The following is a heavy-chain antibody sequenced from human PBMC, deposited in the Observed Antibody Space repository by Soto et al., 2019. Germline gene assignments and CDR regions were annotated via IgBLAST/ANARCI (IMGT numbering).Heavy chain of an antibody. CDR3: ASSDSGYDLYYYGMDV. CDR2: IIPIFGTA. Sequence: ASVKVSCKASGGTFSSYAISWVRQAPGQGLEWMGGIIPIFGTANYAQKFQGRVTITADESTSTAYMELSSLRSEDTAVYYCASSDSGYDLYYYGMDVWGQGTTVTVSS. J-gene: IGHJ6*02. V-gene: IGHV1-69*13. D-gene: IGHD5-12*01. CDR1: GGTFSSYA.